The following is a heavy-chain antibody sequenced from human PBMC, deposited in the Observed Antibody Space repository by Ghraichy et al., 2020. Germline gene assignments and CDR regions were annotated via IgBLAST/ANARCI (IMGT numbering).Heavy chain of an antibody. CDR1: GGSISISSYY. CDR2: IYYNGTT. CDR3: ARTHTGPVAGYYYMDV. J-gene: IGHJ6*03. V-gene: IGHV4-39*01. Sequence: SETLSLTCTVSGGSISISSYYWGWIRQPPGKGLEWLGSIYYNGTTYYNPSLKSRVFTSVDTSKNQFSLKLSSVTAPDTAVYYCARTHTGPVAGYYYMDVWGKGTTVTVSS. D-gene: IGHD1-14*01.